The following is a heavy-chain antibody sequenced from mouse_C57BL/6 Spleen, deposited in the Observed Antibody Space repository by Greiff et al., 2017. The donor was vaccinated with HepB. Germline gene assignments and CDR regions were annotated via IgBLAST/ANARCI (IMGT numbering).Heavy chain of an antibody. CDR3: ARDGEAFAY. CDR2: ISYDGSN. CDR1: GYSITSGYY. J-gene: IGHJ3*01. V-gene: IGHV3-6*01. Sequence: EVQLQESGPGLVKPSQSLSLTCSVTGYSITSGYYWNWIRQFPGNKLEWMGYISYDGSNNYNPSLKNRISITRDTSKNQFFLKLNSVTTEDTATYYCARDGEAFAYWGQGTLVTVSA.